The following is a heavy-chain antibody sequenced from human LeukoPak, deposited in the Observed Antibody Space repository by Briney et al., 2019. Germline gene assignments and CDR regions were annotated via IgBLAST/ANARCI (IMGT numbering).Heavy chain of an antibody. D-gene: IGHD5-18*01. V-gene: IGHV4-39*01. CDR1: GGSISSSSYY. Sequence: SETLSPTCTVSGGSISSSSYYWGWIRQPPGKGLEWIGSIYYSGSTYYNPSLMSRVTISVDTSKNQFSLKLSSVTAADTAVYYCARVPAMATTDDYWGQGTLVTVSS. CDR3: ARVPAMATTDDY. CDR2: IYYSGST. J-gene: IGHJ4*02.